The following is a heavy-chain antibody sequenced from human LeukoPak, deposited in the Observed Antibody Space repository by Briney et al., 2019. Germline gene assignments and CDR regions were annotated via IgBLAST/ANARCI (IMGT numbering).Heavy chain of an antibody. CDR3: ARLGKTYYMDV. Sequence: SETLSLTCTVSSDSISNYYWTWIRQTPGKGLEWIGNLYHSGAADYNPSLKTRVTTSVDTSKDQFSLSLRSSTAADTAVYFCARLGKTYYMDVWGSGTTATVSS. D-gene: IGHD1/OR15-1a*01. J-gene: IGHJ6*03. CDR1: SDSISNYY. V-gene: IGHV4-59*08. CDR2: LYHSGAA.